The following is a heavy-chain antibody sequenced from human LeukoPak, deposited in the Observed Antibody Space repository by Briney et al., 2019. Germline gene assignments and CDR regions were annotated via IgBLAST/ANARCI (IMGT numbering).Heavy chain of an antibody. D-gene: IGHD3-3*01. V-gene: IGHV1-69*02. CDR1: GGTFSSDT. J-gene: IGHJ4*02. CDR2: IIPILGIA. Sequence: GSSVKVSCKASGGTFSSDTISWVRQAPGQGLEWMGRIIPILGIANYAQKFQGRVTITADKSSTTAYMKLSTLRSEDTAVYYCARGAPGTYDFWSGYLFDYWGQGTLVTVSS. CDR3: ARGAPGTYDFWSGYLFDY.